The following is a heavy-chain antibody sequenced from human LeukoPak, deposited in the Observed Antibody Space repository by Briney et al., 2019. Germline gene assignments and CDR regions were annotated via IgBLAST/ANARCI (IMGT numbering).Heavy chain of an antibody. CDR3: ARARGRGGGDYYYYGMDV. Sequence: GGSLRLSCVASGFTFSSYWMGWVRQAPGKGLEWVANIKQDGSEKYYVDYVKGRFTISRDNAKNSLYLQMNSLRVEDTAVYYCARARGRGGGDYYYYGMDVWGQGTTVIVSS. J-gene: IGHJ6*02. CDR1: GFTFSSYW. CDR2: IKQDGSEK. D-gene: IGHD3-16*01. V-gene: IGHV3-7*01.